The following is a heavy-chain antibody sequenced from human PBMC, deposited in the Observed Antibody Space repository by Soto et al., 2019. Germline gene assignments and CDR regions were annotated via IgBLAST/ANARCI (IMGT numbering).Heavy chain of an antibody. D-gene: IGHD6-6*01. CDR1: GYTFTIHD. CDR3: ARVSSIAARRSFDS. J-gene: IGHJ4*02. CDR2: LNPHSGKT. V-gene: IGHV1-8*02. Sequence: AAVTVSCKASGYTFTIHDIHWVRQAPGQGLEWMAGLNPHSGKTAYAQKFQGRLTMTGNASTSTAYMELSSLRSEDTAMYYCARVSSIAARRSFDSWGQGTLVTVSS.